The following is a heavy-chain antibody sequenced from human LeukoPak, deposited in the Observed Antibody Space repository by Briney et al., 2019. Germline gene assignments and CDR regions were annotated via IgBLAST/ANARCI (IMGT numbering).Heavy chain of an antibody. V-gene: IGHV3-30*03. CDR2: VSTDGTIK. CDR3: AAGIAA. J-gene: IGHJ5*02. Sequence: GGSLRLSCAASGFIFSSYRMHWVRQAPGKGLEWVAVVSTDGTIKYYADSMKGRFTVSRDNYKNTVDLQMNSLRAEDTAVYYCAAGIAAWGQGTLVTVSS. CDR1: GFIFSSYR. D-gene: IGHD6-13*01.